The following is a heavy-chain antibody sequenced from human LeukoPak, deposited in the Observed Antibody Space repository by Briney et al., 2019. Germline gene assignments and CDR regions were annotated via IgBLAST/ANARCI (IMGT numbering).Heavy chain of an antibody. CDR2: ISGSGGST. Sequence: GGSLRLSCAASGFTFSSYAMSWVRQAPGKGLEWVSVISGSGGSTYYADSVQGRFTISRDNSKNTLYLQMNSLRAEDTAVYYCAKAQHSRQWLATGYFDYWGQGTLVTVSS. CDR3: AKAQHSRQWLATGYFDY. V-gene: IGHV3-23*01. CDR1: GFTFSSYA. J-gene: IGHJ4*02. D-gene: IGHD6-19*01.